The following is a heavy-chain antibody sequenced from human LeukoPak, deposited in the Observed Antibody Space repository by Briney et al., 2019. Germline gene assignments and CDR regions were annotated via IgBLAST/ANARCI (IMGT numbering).Heavy chain of an antibody. CDR3: ARSIMGGGAFDY. J-gene: IGHJ4*02. Sequence: PGGSLRVSCAASGFTFSSYWLNWVRQTPGKGLEWVANIKEDGSEKYHVDSVKGRFTISRDNAKNSLYLQMNSLRAEDTALYYCARSIMGGGAFDYWGQGSQVTVSS. CDR2: IKEDGSEK. V-gene: IGHV3-7*03. CDR1: GFTFSSYW. D-gene: IGHD3-10*01.